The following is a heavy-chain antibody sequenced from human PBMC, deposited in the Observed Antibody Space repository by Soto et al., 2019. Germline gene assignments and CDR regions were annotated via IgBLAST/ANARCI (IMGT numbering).Heavy chain of an antibody. V-gene: IGHV4-34*12. CDR1: GGSFSDAF. Sequence: QVHLQQWGAGLLKPSGTLSLTCAVSGGSFSDAFWSWVRQSPGRGLAWIGEVFHTGNTNYNSSLRCRLTLSLASAQNPFSLRLTSATAAPSAVYCCTTSPRELVAEVPLFLYSLSALGVRGQGTTVSVSS. CDR3: TTSPRELVAEVPLFLYSLSALGV. J-gene: IGHJ6*02. D-gene: IGHD2-21*01. CDR2: VFHTGNT.